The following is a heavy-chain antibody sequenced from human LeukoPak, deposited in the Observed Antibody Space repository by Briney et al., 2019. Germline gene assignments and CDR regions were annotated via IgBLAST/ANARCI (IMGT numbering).Heavy chain of an antibody. D-gene: IGHD4-17*01. V-gene: IGHV4-39*01. CDR2: IYYSGST. CDR3: ARGRGMTTIDY. J-gene: IGHJ4*02. Sequence: SETLSLTCTVSGGSISSSSYYRGWIRQPPGKGLEWIGSIYYSGSTYYNPSLKSRVTISVDTSKNQFPLKLSSVTAADTAVYYCARGRGMTTIDYWGQGTLVTVSS. CDR1: GGSISSSSYY.